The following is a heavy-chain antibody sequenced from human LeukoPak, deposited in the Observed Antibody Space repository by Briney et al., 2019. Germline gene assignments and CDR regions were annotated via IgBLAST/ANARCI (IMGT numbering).Heavy chain of an antibody. CDR2: IYTSGST. D-gene: IGHD2-8*01. Sequence: KTSETLSLTCTVSGGSISSGSYYWSWIRQPAGKGLEWIGRIYTSGSTNYNPSLQSRVTISLNTPKNQFSLKLTSVTAADTAVYYCAKNGRTWPSWGRGTLVTVSS. J-gene: IGHJ5*02. CDR3: AKNGRTWPS. CDR1: GGSISSGSYY. V-gene: IGHV4-61*02.